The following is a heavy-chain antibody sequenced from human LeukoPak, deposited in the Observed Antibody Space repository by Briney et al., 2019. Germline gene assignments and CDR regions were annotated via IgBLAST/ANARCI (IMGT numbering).Heavy chain of an antibody. CDR1: GGSISSSSYY. CDR3: ARVRTYGSGSYSFDY. Sequence: SETLSLTCTVSGGSISSSSYYWGWIRQPPGKGLEWIGSIYYSGSTNYSPSLKSRVTISVDTSKNQFSLKLSSVTAADTAVYYCARVRTYGSGSYSFDYWGQGTLVTVSS. V-gene: IGHV4-39*07. J-gene: IGHJ4*02. CDR2: IYYSGST. D-gene: IGHD3-10*01.